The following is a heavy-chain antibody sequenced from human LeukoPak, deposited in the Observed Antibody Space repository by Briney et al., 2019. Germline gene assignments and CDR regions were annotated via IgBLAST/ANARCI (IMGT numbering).Heavy chain of an antibody. CDR2: ISYDGSNK. D-gene: IGHD6-13*01. CDR3: ATGIVAAGTLDY. Sequence: GGSLRLSCAASGFTFSSYAMHWVRQAPGKGLEWVAVISYDGSNKYYADSVKGRFTISRDNSKNTLYLQMNRLRADDTAVYYCATGIVAAGTLDYWGQGTLVTVSS. CDR1: GFTFSSYA. J-gene: IGHJ4*02. V-gene: IGHV3-30*04.